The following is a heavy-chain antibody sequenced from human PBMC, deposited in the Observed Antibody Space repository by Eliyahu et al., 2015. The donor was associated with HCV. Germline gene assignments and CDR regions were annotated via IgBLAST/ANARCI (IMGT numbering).Heavy chain of an antibody. CDR1: GFXVGSDH. V-gene: IGHV3-66*01. D-gene: IGHD3-3*01. CDR3: ARGERYYDFWSGYSGTPGWFDP. J-gene: IGHJ5*02. Sequence: EMQLVESGGGLVQPGGSLRLSCAASGFXVGSDHXSWVRQAPGKGLEWVSVIYNGDKTDYADSVKGRFTISRDNSENTLYLQMNNLRAEDTAVYYCARGERYYDFWSGYSGTPGWFDPWGQGTLVTVSS. CDR2: IYNGDKT.